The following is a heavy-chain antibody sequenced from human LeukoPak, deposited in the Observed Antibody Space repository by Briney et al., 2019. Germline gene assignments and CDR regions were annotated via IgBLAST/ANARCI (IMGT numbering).Heavy chain of an antibody. J-gene: IGHJ3*02. CDR3: AKSNGYGLIDI. Sequence: SETLSLTCTVSGYSISSGYYWGWIRQPPGKGLEWIGSIYHSGSTYYNPSLKSRVTISVDTSRNQLSLKLNSVTAADTAVYYCAKSNGYGLIDIWGQGTMVTVSS. V-gene: IGHV4-38-2*02. D-gene: IGHD3-22*01. CDR1: GYSISSGYY. CDR2: IYHSGST.